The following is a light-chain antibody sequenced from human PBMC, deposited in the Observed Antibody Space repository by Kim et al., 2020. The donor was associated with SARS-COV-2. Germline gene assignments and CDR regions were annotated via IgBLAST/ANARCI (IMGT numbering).Light chain of an antibody. J-gene: IGLJ3*02. Sequence: LTQPPSASGTPGQRVTISCSGSSSNIESNYVYWYQQLPGTAPKVLIYRNNQRPSGVPDRFSGSKAGTSASLAISGLLSEDEADYDCAAWDDSLSGRVCGGGSELTVL. V-gene: IGLV1-47*01. CDR1: SSNIESNY. CDR3: AAWDDSLSGRV. CDR2: RNN.